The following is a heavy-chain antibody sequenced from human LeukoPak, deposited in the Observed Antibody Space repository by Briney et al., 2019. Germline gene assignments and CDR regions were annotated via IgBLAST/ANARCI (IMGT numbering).Heavy chain of an antibody. Sequence: GGSLRLSCAGSGITFSTYWMHWVRQAPGKGLVWVSRINSEGGTISYADSVKGRFTISRDNAKNSLDLQMNILRAEDTALYYCARARGSIPSSSFDYWGQGALVTVSS. CDR1: GITFSTYW. CDR2: INSEGGTI. D-gene: IGHD6-6*01. V-gene: IGHV3-74*01. CDR3: ARARGSIPSSSFDY. J-gene: IGHJ4*02.